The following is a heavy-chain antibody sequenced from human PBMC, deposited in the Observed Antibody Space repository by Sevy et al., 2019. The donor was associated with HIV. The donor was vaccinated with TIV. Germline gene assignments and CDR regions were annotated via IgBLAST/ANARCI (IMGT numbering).Heavy chain of an antibody. Sequence: GGFLRLSCASSGFTFISHPMTWVRQAPGKGLEWVASISSSGGSTYYADSVKGRFTISRDNSKKMVDLQMNSLGVADTALYFCAKEDFRGFDAWGQGTLVTVSS. CDR2: ISSSGGST. J-gene: IGHJ5*02. V-gene: IGHV3-23*01. CDR1: GFTFISHP. CDR3: AKEDFRGFDA. D-gene: IGHD6-25*01.